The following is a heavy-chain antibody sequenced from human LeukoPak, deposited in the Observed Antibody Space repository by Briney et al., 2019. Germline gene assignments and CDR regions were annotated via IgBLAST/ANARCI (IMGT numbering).Heavy chain of an antibody. D-gene: IGHD3-22*01. CDR1: GYSFSSYW. V-gene: IGHV3-23*01. CDR3: AGDRRYDSSGYFQH. J-gene: IGHJ1*01. Sequence: GESLKISCKGSGYSFSSYWIGWVRQMPGKGLEWVSAISGSGGNTYYADSVKGRFTISRDNSKNTLDLQMNSLRAEDTAMYYCAGDRRYDSSGYFQHWGQGTLVAVSS. CDR2: ISGSGGNT.